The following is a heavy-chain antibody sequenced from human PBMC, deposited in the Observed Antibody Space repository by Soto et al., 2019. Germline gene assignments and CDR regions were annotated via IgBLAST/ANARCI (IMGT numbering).Heavy chain of an antibody. Sequence: QVQLVESGGGVVQPGRSLRLSCAASGFTFSSYGMHWVRQAPGKGLEWVAVISYDGSNKYYADSVKGRFTISRDNSKNAMYLQMNSLRAEDTAVYYCATGGGQQLVPLDYWGQGPLVTVSS. CDR2: ISYDGSNK. CDR3: ATGGGQQLVPLDY. CDR1: GFTFSSYG. D-gene: IGHD6-13*01. J-gene: IGHJ4*02. V-gene: IGHV3-30*03.